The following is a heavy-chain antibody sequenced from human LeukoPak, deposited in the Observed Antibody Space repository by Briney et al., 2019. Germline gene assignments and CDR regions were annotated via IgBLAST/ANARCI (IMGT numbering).Heavy chain of an antibody. CDR1: GFTFSSYE. CDR2: ISSSGSTI. D-gene: IGHD3-10*01. J-gene: IGHJ4*02. Sequence: GGSLRLSXAASGFTFSSYEMNWDRQAPGKGLEWVSYISSSGSTIYYADSVKGRFTISRDNAKNSLYLQMNSLRAEDTAVYYCARGLNTYYYGSGSYYDYWGQGTLVTVSS. V-gene: IGHV3-48*03. CDR3: ARGLNTYYYGSGSYYDY.